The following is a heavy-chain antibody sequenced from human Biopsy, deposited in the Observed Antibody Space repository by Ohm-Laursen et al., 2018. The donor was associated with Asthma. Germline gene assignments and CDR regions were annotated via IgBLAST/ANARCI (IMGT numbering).Heavy chain of an antibody. J-gene: IGHJ4*02. CDR3: ARDAWELQKPYAYYFDY. Sequence: SLRLSCSAFGFTFSRHALHWVRQAPGKGLEWVAGIYYDGSRKYYTESVKGRFTISRDNSKNTLYLQMNSLRAEDTAVYYCARDAWELQKPYAYYFDYWGQGTLVTVSS. CDR2: IYYDGSRK. V-gene: IGHV3-30*03. CDR1: GFTFSRHA. D-gene: IGHD1-26*01.